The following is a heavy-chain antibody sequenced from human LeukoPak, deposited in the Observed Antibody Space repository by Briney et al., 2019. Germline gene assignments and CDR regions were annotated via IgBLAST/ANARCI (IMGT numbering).Heavy chain of an antibody. Sequence: SETLSLTCTVSGGSISSYYWSWIRQPPGKGLEWIGYIYYSGITNYNPSFKSRVTISVDTSKNQFSLKLSSVTAADTAVYYCARPHYDSSGYYWDAFDIWGQRTMVTVSS. D-gene: IGHD3-22*01. CDR1: GGSISSYY. CDR3: ARPHYDSSGYYWDAFDI. J-gene: IGHJ3*02. V-gene: IGHV4-59*08. CDR2: IYYSGIT.